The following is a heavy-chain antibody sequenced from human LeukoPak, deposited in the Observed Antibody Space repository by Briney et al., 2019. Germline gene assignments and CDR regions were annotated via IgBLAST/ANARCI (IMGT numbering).Heavy chain of an antibody. J-gene: IGHJ4*02. V-gene: IGHV3-30*18. Sequence: PGGSLRLSCAASGFNLSPYRMYWVRQAPGKGLEWVAVISYDGSNKYYADSVKGRFTISRDNSKNTLYLQMNSLRAEDTAVYYCAKPYCGGDCYYFDYWGQGTLVTVSS. CDR1: GFNLSPYR. D-gene: IGHD2-21*02. CDR2: ISYDGSNK. CDR3: AKPYCGGDCYYFDY.